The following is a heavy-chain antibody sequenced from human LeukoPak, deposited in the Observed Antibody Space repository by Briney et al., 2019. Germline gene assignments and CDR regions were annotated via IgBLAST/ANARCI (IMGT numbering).Heavy chain of an antibody. V-gene: IGHV4-39*01. CDR1: GGSISSSRYY. D-gene: IGHD6-19*01. J-gene: IGHJ5*02. CDR2: IYDSETT. Sequence: PSETLSLTCTVSGGSISSSRYYWGWIRQPPGKGLEWIGSIYDSETTYYTPSLKSRVSISVDTSKNRFSLMLSSVTAADTAVYYCARQLYSSGWYDWLDPWGQGTLVTVSS. CDR3: ARQLYSSGWYDWLDP.